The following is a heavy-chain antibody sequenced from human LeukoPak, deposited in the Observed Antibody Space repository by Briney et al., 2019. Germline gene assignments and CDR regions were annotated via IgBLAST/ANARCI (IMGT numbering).Heavy chain of an antibody. D-gene: IGHD1-26*01. CDR3: ARDLSGSYSYYYYGLDV. CDR1: GFTFSSYG. CDR2: ISNGGDTI. V-gene: IGHV3-48*03. J-gene: IGHJ6*02. Sequence: PGGSLRLSCAASGFTFSSYGMNCVRQAPGKGLEWVSYISNGGDTIHYADSVKGRFTISRDNAKNSLHLQMNSLRAEDTAVYYCARDLSGSYSYYYYGLDVWGQGTTVTVSS.